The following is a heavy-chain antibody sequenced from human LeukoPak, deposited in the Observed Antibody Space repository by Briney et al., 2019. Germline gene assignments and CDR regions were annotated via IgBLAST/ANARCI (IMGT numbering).Heavy chain of an antibody. V-gene: IGHV3-30*02. D-gene: IGHD5-12*01. CDR3: AKDGHSGYDLDY. J-gene: IGHJ4*02. CDR1: GFTFSSYG. CDR2: IWYGGSNK. Sequence: GGSLRLSCAASGFTFSSYGMHWVHQAPGKGLEWVAVIWYGGSNKYYADSVKGRFTISRDNSKNTLYLQMNSLRAEDTAVYYCAKDGHSGYDLDYWGQGTLVTVSS.